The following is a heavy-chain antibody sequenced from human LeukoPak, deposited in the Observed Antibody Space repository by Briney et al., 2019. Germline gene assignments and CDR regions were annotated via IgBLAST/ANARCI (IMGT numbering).Heavy chain of an antibody. CDR1: GCTFTSHA. CDR3: ARSNRWIQLWFPRSDWFDP. CDR2: INTNTGNP. Sequence: ASVKVSCKASGCTFTSHAMNWVRQAPGQGLEWVGWINTNTGNPTYAQGFTGRFVFSLDTSVSTAYLQICSLKAEDTAVCYCARSNRWIQLWFPRSDWFDPWGQGTLVTVSS. J-gene: IGHJ5*02. V-gene: IGHV7-4-1*01. D-gene: IGHD5-18*01.